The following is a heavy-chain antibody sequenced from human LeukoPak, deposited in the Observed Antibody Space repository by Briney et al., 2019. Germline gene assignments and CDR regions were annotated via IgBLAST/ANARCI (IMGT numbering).Heavy chain of an antibody. J-gene: IGHJ5*02. CDR1: GGFISSSSYY. Sequence: PSETLSLTCTVSGGFISSSSYYWGWIRQPPGKGLEWIGSIYYSGSTYYNLSLKSRVTISVDTSKNQFSLKLSSVTAADTAVYYCARFTGWFDPWGQGTLVTVSS. CDR2: IYYSGST. D-gene: IGHD2-8*02. CDR3: ARFTGWFDP. V-gene: IGHV4-39*01.